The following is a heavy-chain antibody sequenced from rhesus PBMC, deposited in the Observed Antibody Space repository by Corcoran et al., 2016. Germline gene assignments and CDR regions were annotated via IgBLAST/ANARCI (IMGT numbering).Heavy chain of an antibody. CDR1: GGSISGYYL. CDR2: IYGGSGST. D-gene: IGHD2-21*01. CDR3: AREGDCTGSGCYGTFDY. Sequence: QVQLQESGPGVVKPSETLSLTCAVSGGSISGYYLWSWIRQPPGKGLEWIGYIYGGSGSTSYNPSLKGRVIISIDTSKNQFSLKLSSVTAADTAVYYCAREGDCTGSGCYGTFDYWGQGVLVTVSS. J-gene: IGHJ4*01. V-gene: IGHV4S7*01.